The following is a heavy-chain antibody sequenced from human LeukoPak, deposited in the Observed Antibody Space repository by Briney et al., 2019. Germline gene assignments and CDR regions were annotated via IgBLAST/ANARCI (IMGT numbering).Heavy chain of an antibody. V-gene: IGHV3-21*01. CDR2: ISSTSIYI. Sequence: GGSLRLSCAASGFTFSSYSMNWVRQAPGKGLEWVSSISSTSIYIYYADSVKGRFTISRDNAKNSLYLQMNSLRAEDTAVYYCAELGITMIGGVWGKGTTVTISS. D-gene: IGHD3-10*02. CDR3: AELGITMIGGV. J-gene: IGHJ6*04. CDR1: GFTFSSYS.